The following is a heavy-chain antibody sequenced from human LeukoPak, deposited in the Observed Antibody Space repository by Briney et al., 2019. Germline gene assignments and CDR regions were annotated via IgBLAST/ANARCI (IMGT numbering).Heavy chain of an antibody. J-gene: IGHJ4*02. V-gene: IGHV1-2*02. CDR1: GYTFTSYD. D-gene: IGHD1-26*01. CDR3: ARDTGIVGATMDF. Sequence: GASVKVSCKASGYTFTSYDINWVRQATGQGLEWMGWINPNSGGTNYAQKFQGRVTMTRDTSISTDYMELSRLRSDDTAVYYCARDTGIVGATMDFWGQGTLVTVSS. CDR2: INPNSGGT.